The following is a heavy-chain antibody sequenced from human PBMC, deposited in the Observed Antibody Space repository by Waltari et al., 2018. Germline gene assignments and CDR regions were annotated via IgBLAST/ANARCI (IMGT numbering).Heavy chain of an antibody. V-gene: IGHV3-33*06. J-gene: IGHJ5*02. CDR1: GFSLSNFG. Sequence: QVQLVESGGGVVQPGMSLRLSCAASGFSLSNFGMHWVRQAPGKGLEWGALTCFDGSKTYYADSVRGRFTISRDNSKNTLYLDINTLRVDDTAIYYCAKDAFGNTYLDHWGQGTLVTVSS. CDR3: AKDAFGNTYLDH. D-gene: IGHD3-10*01. CDR2: TCFDGSKT.